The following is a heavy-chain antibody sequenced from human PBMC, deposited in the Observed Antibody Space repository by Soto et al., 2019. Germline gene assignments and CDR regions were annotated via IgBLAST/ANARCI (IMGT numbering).Heavy chain of an antibody. Sequence: PGESLKISCKGSGYSFTSYWISWVRQMPGKGLEWMGIIYPGDSDTRYSPSFQGQVTISADKSISTAYLQWSSLKASDTAMYYCARLILGNSGSYLNFDYWGQGTLVTVSS. CDR1: GYSFTSYW. D-gene: IGHD1-26*01. CDR2: IYPGDSDT. V-gene: IGHV5-51*01. CDR3: ARLILGNSGSYLNFDY. J-gene: IGHJ4*02.